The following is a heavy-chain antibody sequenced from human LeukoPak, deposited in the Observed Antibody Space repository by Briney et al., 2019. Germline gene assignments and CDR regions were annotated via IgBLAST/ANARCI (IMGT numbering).Heavy chain of an antibody. V-gene: IGHV3-53*01. Sequence: GGSLRLSCAASGFTVSSNYMNWVRQAPGKGLEWVSVIYSGGSTYYADSVKGRFTISRDNSKNTLYLQMNSLRAEDTAVYYCARGQMATTYYYYGMDVWGQGTTVTVSS. CDR1: GFTVSSNY. CDR3: ARGQMATTYYYYGMDV. J-gene: IGHJ6*02. CDR2: IYSGGST. D-gene: IGHD5-24*01.